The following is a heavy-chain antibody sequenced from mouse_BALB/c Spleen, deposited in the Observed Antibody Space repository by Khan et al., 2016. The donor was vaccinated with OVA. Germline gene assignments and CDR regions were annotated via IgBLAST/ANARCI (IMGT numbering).Heavy chain of an antibody. J-gene: IGHJ3*01. V-gene: IGHV1S135*01. Sequence: EVQLQESGPELMKPGASVKISCKASGYSFTTYYIHWVIQSHGKSLEWIGFIDPFSGGTTYNQKFEGKATLTADKSSSTAYIHFSNLTSEDSAVYYCTRHGYVAWFTYWGQGTLVTVSA. CDR3: TRHGYVAWFTY. CDR2: IDPFSGGT. D-gene: IGHD2-2*01. CDR1: GYSFTTYY.